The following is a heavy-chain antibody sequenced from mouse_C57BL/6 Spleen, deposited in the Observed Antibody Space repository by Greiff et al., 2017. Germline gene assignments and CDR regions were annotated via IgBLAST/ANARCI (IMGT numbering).Heavy chain of an antibody. CDR3: ARTYYGSSYDWYFDV. V-gene: IGHV5-2*01. CDR1: EYEFPSHD. J-gene: IGHJ1*03. D-gene: IGHD1-1*01. CDR2: INSDGGST. Sequence: DVKLVESGGGLVQPGESLKLSCESNEYEFPSHDMSWVRKTPEKRLELVAAINSDGGSTYYPDTMERRFIISRDNTKKTLYLQMSSLRSEDTALYYCARTYYGSSYDWYFDVWGTGTTVTVSS.